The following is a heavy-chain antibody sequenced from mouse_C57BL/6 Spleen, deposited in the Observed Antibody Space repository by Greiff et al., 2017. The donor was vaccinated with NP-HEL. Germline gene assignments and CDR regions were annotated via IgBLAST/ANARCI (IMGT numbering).Heavy chain of an antibody. CDR1: GYTFTSYW. V-gene: IGHV1-5*01. J-gene: IGHJ4*01. D-gene: IGHD1-1*01. CDR2: IYPGNSDT. CDR3: TRSTTVVGAMDY. Sequence: EVKLVESGTVLARPGASVKMSCKTSGYTFTSYWMHWVKQRPGQGLEWIGAIYPGNSDTSYNQKFKGKAKLTAVTSASTAYMELSSLTNEDSAVYYCTRSTTVVGAMDYWGQGTSVTVSS.